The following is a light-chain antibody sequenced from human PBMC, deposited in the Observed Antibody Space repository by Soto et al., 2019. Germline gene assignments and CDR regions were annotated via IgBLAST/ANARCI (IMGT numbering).Light chain of an antibody. V-gene: IGKV1-5*01. CDR1: ENIKNW. J-gene: IGKJ3*01. CDR3: QQSFSIPFT. Sequence: DVQMTQSPSTLAASVGDRVTITCRASENIKNWLAWYQQTPGKAPKVLISDASRLETGVPSRFSGSRYGTDVTINISDLRPEDGETDYCQQSFSIPFTFGQGTKVDIK. CDR2: DAS.